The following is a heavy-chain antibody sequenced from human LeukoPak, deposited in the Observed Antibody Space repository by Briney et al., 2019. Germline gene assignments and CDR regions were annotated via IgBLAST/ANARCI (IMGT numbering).Heavy chain of an antibody. CDR3: VGGPPHYFDY. V-gene: IGHV1-18*01. CDR2: ISAYNGNT. D-gene: IGHD3-10*01. Sequence: ASVKVSCKASGYTFTSYGISWVRQAPGQGLEWMGCISAYNGNTNYAHKLQGRVTMTTDNSTNTAYLELNSLRSDDTAVYYCVGGPPHYFDYWGQGTLLCVSS. CDR1: GYTFTSYG. J-gene: IGHJ4*02.